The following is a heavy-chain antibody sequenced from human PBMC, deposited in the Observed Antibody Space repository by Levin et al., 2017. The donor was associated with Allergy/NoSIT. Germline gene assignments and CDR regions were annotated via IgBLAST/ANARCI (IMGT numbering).Heavy chain of an antibody. CDR3: AKDRWAAVAGTFYFDY. J-gene: IGHJ4*02. D-gene: IGHD6-19*01. V-gene: IGHV3-30*18. CDR2: ISYDGSNK. Sequence: GGSLRLSCAASGFTFSSYGMHWVRQAPGKGLEWVAVISYDGSNKYYADSVKGRFTISRDNSKNTLYLQMNSLRAEDTAVYYCAKDRWAAVAGTFYFDYWGQGTLVTVSS. CDR1: GFTFSSYG.